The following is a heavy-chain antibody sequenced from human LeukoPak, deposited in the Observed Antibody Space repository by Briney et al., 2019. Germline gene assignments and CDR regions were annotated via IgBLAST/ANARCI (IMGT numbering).Heavy chain of an antibody. J-gene: IGHJ3*02. Sequence: GRSLRLSCAASGFTFSSYGMYWVRQAPGKGLEWVAVISYDGSNKYYADSVKGRFTISRDNSKNTLYLQMNSLRAEDTAVYYCAKDSSGYYDAFDIWGQGTMVTVSS. CDR2: ISYDGSNK. CDR3: AKDSSGYYDAFDI. V-gene: IGHV3-30*18. D-gene: IGHD3-22*01. CDR1: GFTFSSYG.